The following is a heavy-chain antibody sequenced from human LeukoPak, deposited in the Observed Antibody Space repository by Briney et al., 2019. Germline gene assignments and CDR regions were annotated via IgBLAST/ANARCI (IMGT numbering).Heavy chain of an antibody. Sequence: SQTLSLTCAISGDSVSSKSTAWNWIRQSPSRGLEWLGRTYYRSNRSKWSSDYNPSVSSRIIISPDTSKNGFSLQLNSVTPEDTAVYYCARRLTQYDCFDPWGQGILVAVSS. CDR3: ARRLTQYDCFDP. J-gene: IGHJ5*02. CDR1: GDSVSSKSTA. D-gene: IGHD2-2*01. V-gene: IGHV6-1*01. CDR2: TYYRSNRSKWSS.